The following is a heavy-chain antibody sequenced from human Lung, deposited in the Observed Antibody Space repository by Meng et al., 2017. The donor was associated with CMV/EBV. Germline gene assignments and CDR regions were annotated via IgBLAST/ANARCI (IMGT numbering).Heavy chain of an antibody. J-gene: IGHJ6*02. CDR3: ARDFIPVFGVAPTYYYYGMDV. V-gene: IGHV1-46*01. CDR1: GYTFTSYY. D-gene: IGHD3-3*01. CDR2: INPSGGST. Sequence: SVXVSXXASGYTFTSYYMHWVRQAPGQGLEWMGIINPSGGSTSYAQKFQGRVTMTRDTSTSTVYMELSSLRSEDTAVYYCARDFIPVFGVAPTYYYYGMDVLGQGSTVT.